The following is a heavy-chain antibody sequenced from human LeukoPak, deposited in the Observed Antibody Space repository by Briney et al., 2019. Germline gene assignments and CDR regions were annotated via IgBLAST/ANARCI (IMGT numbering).Heavy chain of an antibody. J-gene: IGHJ4*02. V-gene: IGHV3-53*01. Sequence: PGGSLRLSWAASGFTVSSNYMTWVRQAPGKGLEWVSVIYSGGSTYYADSVKGRFTISRDNSKNTLYLQINSLRVEDTAVYYCVRLRGYSYGPPDYWGQGTLVTVSS. CDR3: VRLRGYSYGPPDY. CDR2: IYSGGST. D-gene: IGHD5-18*01. CDR1: GFTVSSNY.